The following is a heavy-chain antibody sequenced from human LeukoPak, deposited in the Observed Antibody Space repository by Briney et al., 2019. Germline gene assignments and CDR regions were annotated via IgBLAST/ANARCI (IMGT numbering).Heavy chain of an antibody. CDR1: GGSVSSGRYY. CDR3: ARDYGDYAMDY. J-gene: IGHJ4*02. Sequence: SETLSLTCTVSGGSVSSGRYYWSWIRQPPGKGLEWIGYIYYSGSTNYNPSLKSRVTISVDTSKNQFSLKLSSVTAADTAVYYCARDYGDYAMDYWGQGTLVTVSS. D-gene: IGHD4-17*01. CDR2: IYYSGST. V-gene: IGHV4-61*01.